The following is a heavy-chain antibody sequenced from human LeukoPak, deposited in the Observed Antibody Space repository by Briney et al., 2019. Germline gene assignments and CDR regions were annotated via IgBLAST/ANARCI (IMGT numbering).Heavy chain of an antibody. CDR3: ARGHYDVLAASYKWTPDY. D-gene: IGHD3-9*01. CDR1: GFTFSSYW. CDR2: IKQDGSEK. J-gene: IGHJ4*02. V-gene: IGHV3-7*01. Sequence: GGSLRLSCAASGFTFSSYWMSWVRQAPGKGLEWVANIKQDGSEKYYVDSVKGRFTTSRDNAKNSLSLQLNSLRVEDTAVYYCARGHYDVLAASYKWTPDYWGQGTLVTVSS.